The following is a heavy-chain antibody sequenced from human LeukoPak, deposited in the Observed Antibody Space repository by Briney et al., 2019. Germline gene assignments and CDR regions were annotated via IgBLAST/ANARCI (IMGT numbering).Heavy chain of an antibody. V-gene: IGHV1-3*04. D-gene: IGHD6-13*01. CDR3: ARPGASSPGNWFAS. CDR1: GYTFTSYY. CDR2: INTADGNT. Sequence: ASVKVSCKASGYTFTSYYMHWVRQAPGQGLEWMGWINTADGNTKYSQKFQGRVTITRDTSASIVYLELTSLRSEDTAVYYCARPGASSPGNWFASWGQGTLVTVSS. J-gene: IGHJ5*01.